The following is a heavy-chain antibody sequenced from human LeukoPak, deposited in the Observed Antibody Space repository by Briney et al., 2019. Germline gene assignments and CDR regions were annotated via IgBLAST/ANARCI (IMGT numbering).Heavy chain of an antibody. Sequence: GSVKVSRKASGYTFTSYGISWVRQAPGQGLEWMGWISAYNGNTNYAQKLQGRVTMTTDTSTSTAYMELRSLRSDDTAVCYCARGAVPGIAAAGKELVGYWGQGTLVTVSS. J-gene: IGHJ4*02. CDR3: ARGAVPGIAAAGKELVGY. CDR1: GYTFTSYG. V-gene: IGHV1-18*01. D-gene: IGHD6-13*01. CDR2: ISAYNGNT.